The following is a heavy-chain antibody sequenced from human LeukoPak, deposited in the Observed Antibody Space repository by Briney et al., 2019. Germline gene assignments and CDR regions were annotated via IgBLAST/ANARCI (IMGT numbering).Heavy chain of an antibody. CDR1: GGSFSGYY. Sequence: SETLSLTCAVYGGSFSGYYWSWIRQPPGKGLEWIGEINHSGSTNYNPSLKSRVTISVDTSKNQSSLKLSSVTAADTAVYYCARASSYDFWSGYYSGLNWFDPWGQGTLVTVSS. CDR2: INHSGST. D-gene: IGHD3-3*01. V-gene: IGHV4-34*01. CDR3: ARASSYDFWSGYYSGLNWFDP. J-gene: IGHJ5*02.